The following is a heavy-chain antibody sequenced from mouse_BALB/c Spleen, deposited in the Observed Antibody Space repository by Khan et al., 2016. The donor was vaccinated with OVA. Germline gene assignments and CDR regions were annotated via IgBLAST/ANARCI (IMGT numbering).Heavy chain of an antibody. D-gene: IGHD1-1*01. CDR1: GYTFTSYW. J-gene: IGHJ2*01. CDR2: TNPTNGRT. Sequence: VQLQQPGAELVKAGASVKMSCKASGYTFTSYWMHWVKQRLGQGLEWFAETNPTNGRTYYNEKFKSKATLTVDKSSSTAYMLLSGPTFEDSAVYYCARIKKIVATYFDYWGQGTTITVSS. CDR3: ARIKKIVATYFDY. V-gene: IGHV1S81*02.